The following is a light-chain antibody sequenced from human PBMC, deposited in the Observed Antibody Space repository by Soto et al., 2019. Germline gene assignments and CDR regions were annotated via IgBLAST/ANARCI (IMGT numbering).Light chain of an antibody. Sequence: DIQMTQSPSSLSASVGDSVTISCRAGQTINTYLNWYQQKPGQAPKVLIFAISTLQPGVPSRFRGSGSGTEFILTISSLQPEDAATYYCQHSYSMPPWTFGQGTK. CDR1: QTINTY. V-gene: IGKV1-39*01. J-gene: IGKJ1*01. CDR3: QHSYSMPPWT. CDR2: AIS.